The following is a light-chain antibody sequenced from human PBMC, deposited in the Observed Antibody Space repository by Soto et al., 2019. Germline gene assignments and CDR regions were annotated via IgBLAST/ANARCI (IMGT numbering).Light chain of an antibody. CDR3: VQGLQTPPT. CDR1: QSLLHINGYNY. Sequence: DFVMTQSPLSLPVIAGEPASISCRSSQSLLHINGYNYLDWYLQKPGQSPQLLIYLGSTRASGVPDRFSGSGSGTDFTLEISRVEAEDVGIYYCVQGLQTPPTFGGGTKVDIK. J-gene: IGKJ4*01. CDR2: LGS. V-gene: IGKV2-28*01.